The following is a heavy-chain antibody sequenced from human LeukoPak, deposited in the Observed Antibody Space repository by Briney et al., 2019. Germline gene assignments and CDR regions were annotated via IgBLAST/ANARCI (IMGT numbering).Heavy chain of an antibody. CDR2: VSNDGSSK. Sequence: PGGSLRLSCAASGFTFSSYIIHWVRQAPGKGLEWVAVVSNDGSSKYYADSVKGRFTISRDNSKNTLYLQMNSLRAEDTAVYYCARVHYDFWSGLIYWGQGTLVTVSS. J-gene: IGHJ4*02. V-gene: IGHV3-30-3*01. D-gene: IGHD3-3*01. CDR1: GFTFSSYI. CDR3: ARVHYDFWSGLIY.